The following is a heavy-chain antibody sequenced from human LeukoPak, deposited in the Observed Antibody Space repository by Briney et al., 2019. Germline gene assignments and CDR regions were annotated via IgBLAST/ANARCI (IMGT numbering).Heavy chain of an antibody. Sequence: PWGSLTLSCAASGCTISSYWMHWVRQAQGQGLVWASLSNSDGSSTSYADSVKGRFTTSRDNAKNKLYLQMYRLRDEDTAVYYCTRGAAGTFDYWGQGTLVTVSS. CDR3: TRGAAGTFDY. CDR1: GCTISSYW. CDR2: SNSDGSST. J-gene: IGHJ4*02. D-gene: IGHD6-13*01. V-gene: IGHV3-74*01.